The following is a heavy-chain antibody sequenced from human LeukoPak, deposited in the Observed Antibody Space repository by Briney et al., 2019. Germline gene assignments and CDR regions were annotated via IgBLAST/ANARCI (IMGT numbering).Heavy chain of an antibody. D-gene: IGHD1-26*01. J-gene: IGHJ6*02. CDR2: ISYDGSNK. CDR1: GFTFSSYG. CDR3: AKDGSYGYYYYYGMDV. Sequence: GGSLRLSCAASGFTFSSYGMHWVRQAPGKGLEWVAVISYDGSNKYYADSVKGRFTISRDNSKNTLYLQMNSLRAEDTAVYYCAKDGSYGYYYYYGMDVWGQGTTVTVPS. V-gene: IGHV3-30*18.